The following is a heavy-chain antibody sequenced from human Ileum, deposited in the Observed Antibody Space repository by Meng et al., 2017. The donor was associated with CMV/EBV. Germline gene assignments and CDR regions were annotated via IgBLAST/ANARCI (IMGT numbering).Heavy chain of an antibody. CDR3: VRGTGGPFDP. V-gene: IGHV3-30*04. D-gene: IGHD1-14*01. CDR1: GFTFSSYA. J-gene: IGHJ5*02. Sequence: RLSCAASGFTFSSYAMHWVRQAPGKGLEWVAVISYDGSNKYYADSVKGRFTISRDNSKNTLYLQMNSLRAEDTAVYYCVRGTGGPFDPWGQGTLVTVSS. CDR2: ISYDGSNK.